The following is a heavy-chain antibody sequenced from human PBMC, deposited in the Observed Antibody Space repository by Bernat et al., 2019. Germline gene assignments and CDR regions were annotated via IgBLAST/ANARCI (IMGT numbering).Heavy chain of an antibody. CDR1: GFKFNSHG. V-gene: IGHV3-23*01. CDR3: AKDVKYYYGSGSFFPFAS. J-gene: IGHJ5*01. CDR2: ISASGSAT. Sequence: EVLLLESGGGLVQPGGSLRLSCAASGFKFNSHGMSWVRQAPGKGLEWVASISASGSATSYADSVKGRFIISRDYSKNTLYVQMNSLSPEDTAVYYCAKDVKYYYGSGSFFPFASWGQVTLFTVSS. D-gene: IGHD3-10*01.